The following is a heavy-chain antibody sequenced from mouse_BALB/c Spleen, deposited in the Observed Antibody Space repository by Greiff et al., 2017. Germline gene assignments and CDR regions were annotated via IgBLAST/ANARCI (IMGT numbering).Heavy chain of an antibody. CDR1: GFTFNTYA. CDR2: IRSKSNNYAT. Sequence: EVQRVESGGGLVQPKGSLKLSCAASGFTFNTYAMHWVCQAPGKGLEWVARIRSKSNNYATYYADSVKDRFTISRDDSQSMLYLQMNNLKTEDTAMYYCVRDDYDGFAYWGQGTLVTVSA. J-gene: IGHJ3*01. V-gene: IGHV10-3*03. D-gene: IGHD2-4*01. CDR3: VRDDYDGFAY.